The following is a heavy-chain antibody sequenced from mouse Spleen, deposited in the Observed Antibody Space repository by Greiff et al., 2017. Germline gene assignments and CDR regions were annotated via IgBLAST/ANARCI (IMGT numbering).Heavy chain of an antibody. CDR2: ISDGGSYT. V-gene: IGHV5-4*03. CDR3: ARHYYGSSFPFAY. CDR1: GFTFSSYA. D-gene: IGHD1-1*01. Sequence: EVKVVESGGGLVKPGGSLKLSCAASGFTFSSYAMSWVRQTPEKRLEWVATISDGGSYTYYPDNVKGRFTISRDNAKNNLYLQMSHLKSEDTAMYYCARHYYGSSFPFAYWGQGTLVTVSA. J-gene: IGHJ3*01.